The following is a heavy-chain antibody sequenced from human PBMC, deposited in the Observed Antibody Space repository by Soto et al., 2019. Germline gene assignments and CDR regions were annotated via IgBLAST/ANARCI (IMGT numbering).Heavy chain of an antibody. J-gene: IGHJ4*02. Sequence: GGSLRLSCVASGFRFSDHSMTWVRQSPGKGLQWIAYISSSSDNIYYAESVRDRFTVSRDNAKNALFLQMNSLRDDDTATYYCARLPKGSLVTAWGQGTRVTVSS. CDR2: ISSSSDNI. CDR1: GFRFSDHS. V-gene: IGHV3-48*02. CDR3: ARLPKGSLVTA. D-gene: IGHD2-21*02.